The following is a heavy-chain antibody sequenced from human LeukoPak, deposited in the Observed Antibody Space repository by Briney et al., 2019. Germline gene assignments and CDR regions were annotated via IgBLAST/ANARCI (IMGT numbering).Heavy chain of an antibody. D-gene: IGHD3-10*02. CDR3: ATDVRGDGFDI. J-gene: IGHJ3*02. V-gene: IGHV3-7*05. CDR2: IRQGGSEK. Sequence: GGSLRLSCAASGFIFRSFWMTWVRQAPGKGLEWVADIRQGGSEKYYVDSVEGRFTISRDNANKPLYLQMSSLRAENTALYYCATDVRGDGFDIWGPGTMVTVSS. CDR1: GFIFRSFW.